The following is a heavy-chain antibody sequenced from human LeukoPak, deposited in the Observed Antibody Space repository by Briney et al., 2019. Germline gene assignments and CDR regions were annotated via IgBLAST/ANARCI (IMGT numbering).Heavy chain of an antibody. CDR1: GGTFLSHT. CDR3: ARVNLRGSNYNWFDP. J-gene: IGHJ5*02. CDR2: ITPVINTA. V-gene: IGHV1-69*08. Sequence: SVTVSCKTSGGTFLSHTFSWVRQAPGQGLEWMGKITPVINTANYAQTFQGRVSIYADKSTTTVYMDLSGLRPDDTAVYYCARVNLRGSNYNWFDPWGQGTLVTVAS. D-gene: IGHD1-26*01.